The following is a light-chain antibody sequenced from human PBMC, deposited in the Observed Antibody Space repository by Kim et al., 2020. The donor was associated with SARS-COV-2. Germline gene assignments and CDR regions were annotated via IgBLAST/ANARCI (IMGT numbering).Light chain of an antibody. CDR1: SSNIGAGYD. CDR2: NNN. CDR3: QSYDRTLSGV. J-gene: IGLJ3*02. Sequence: QSVLTQPPSVSGAPGQRVTISCTGSSSNIGAGYDVHWYQQVPGAAPKLLIYNNNNRPSGVPDRFSGSKSGTSASLAITGLQAEDEADYYCQSYDRTLSGVFGGGTQLPVL. V-gene: IGLV1-40*01.